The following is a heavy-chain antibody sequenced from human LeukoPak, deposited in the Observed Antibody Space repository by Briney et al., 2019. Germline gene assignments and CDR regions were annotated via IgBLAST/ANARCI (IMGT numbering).Heavy chain of an antibody. CDR1: GFIFNNYW. CDR2: VSPDGRST. J-gene: IGHJ4*02. Sequence: GGPLRLSCSASGFIFNNYWMHWVRQAPGKGLVWISRVSPDGRSTNYADSVKGRFTTSRDNAKNTLYLQMNSLSAEDTAIYYCAKVDGTGNSVFDYWGQGTLVPVSS. CDR3: AKVDGTGNSVFDY. V-gene: IGHV3-74*01. D-gene: IGHD2-8*02.